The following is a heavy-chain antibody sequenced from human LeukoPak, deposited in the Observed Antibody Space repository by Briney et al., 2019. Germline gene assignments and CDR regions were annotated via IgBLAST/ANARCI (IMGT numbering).Heavy chain of an antibody. CDR3: ARTMVRGVIIPYY. CDR1: GYTFTTYV. V-gene: IGHV7-4-1*02. CDR2: INTNTGNP. D-gene: IGHD3-10*01. J-gene: IGHJ4*02. Sequence: GASVKVSCKASGYTFTTYVMNWVRQAPGQGLEWMGWINTNTGNPTYVQGFTGRFVFSLDTSVSTAYLQISSLKAEDTAVYYRARTMVRGVIIPYYWGQGTLVTVSS.